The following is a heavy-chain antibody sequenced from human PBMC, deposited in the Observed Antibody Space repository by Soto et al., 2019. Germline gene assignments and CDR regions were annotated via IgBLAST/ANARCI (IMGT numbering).Heavy chain of an antibody. J-gene: IGHJ4*02. D-gene: IGHD2-21*01. Sequence: WGSLRLSWAASGFSSSTHSMMWVRQAPGKGLEWVSYISSSGSTIYYADSVKGRFTISRDNAKNSLYLQMNSLRDDDTAVYYCARGRGYCGGTNCYIYYCGQGDLVTVSS. CDR3: ARGRGYCGGTNCYIYY. CDR1: GFSSSTHS. CDR2: ISSSGSTI. V-gene: IGHV3-48*02.